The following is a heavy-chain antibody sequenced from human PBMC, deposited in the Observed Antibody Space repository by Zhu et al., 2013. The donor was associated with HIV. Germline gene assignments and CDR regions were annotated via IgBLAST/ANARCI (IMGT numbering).Heavy chain of an antibody. CDR1: GYTFTGYY. CDR2: INPNSGGT. V-gene: IGHV1-2*04. J-gene: IGHJ6*02. Sequence: QVQLVQSGAEVKKPGASVKVSCKASGYTFTGYYMHWVRQAPGQGLEWMGWINPNSGGTNYAQKFQGWVTMTRDTSISTAYMELSRLRSDDTAVYYCARQGYDSSGYRDYYYYGMDVWGQGTTVTVSS. D-gene: IGHD3-22*01. CDR3: ARQGYDSSGYRDYYYYGMDV.